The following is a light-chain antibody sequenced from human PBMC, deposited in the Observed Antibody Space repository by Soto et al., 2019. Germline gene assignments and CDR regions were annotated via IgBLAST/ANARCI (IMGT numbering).Light chain of an antibody. CDR2: GAS. CDR1: QSVSSNY. CDR3: QQYNNWPPWT. Sequence: EIVLTQSPGTLSLSPGERATFSCSSSQSVSSNYLAWYQQKPGQAPRLLISGASSRATGIPDRFSGSGSGTDFALTISSLQSEDFAIYYCQQYNNWPPWTFGQGTKVDIK. J-gene: IGKJ1*01. V-gene: IGKV3-20*01.